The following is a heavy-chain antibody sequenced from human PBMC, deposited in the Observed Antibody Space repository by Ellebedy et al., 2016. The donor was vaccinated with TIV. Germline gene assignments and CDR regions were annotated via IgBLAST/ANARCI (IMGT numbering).Heavy chain of an antibody. CDR1: GFTFSSCT. CDR2: ISGSGGST. CDR3: AKSVAFDY. D-gene: IGHD2-15*01. J-gene: IGHJ4*02. V-gene: IGHV3-23*01. Sequence: GESLKISXAASGFTFSSCTMNWVRQAPGKGLEWVSAISGSGGSTYYADSVKGRFTISRDNSKNTLYLQMNSLRAEDTAVYYCAKSVAFDYWGQGTLVTVSS.